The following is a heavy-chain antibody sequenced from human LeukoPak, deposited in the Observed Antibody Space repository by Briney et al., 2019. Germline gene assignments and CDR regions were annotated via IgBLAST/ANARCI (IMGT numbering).Heavy chain of an antibody. Sequence: TGGSLRLSCAASGFTFSSYAMSWVRQAPGKGLEWVSAISGSGGSTYYADSVKGRFTISRDNSKNTLYLQMNSLRAEDTAVYYCAKGSRQLLYAGYFDYWGQGTLVTVSS. V-gene: IGHV3-23*01. CDR2: ISGSGGST. CDR3: AKGSRQLLYAGYFDY. CDR1: GFTFSSYA. D-gene: IGHD2-2*02. J-gene: IGHJ4*02.